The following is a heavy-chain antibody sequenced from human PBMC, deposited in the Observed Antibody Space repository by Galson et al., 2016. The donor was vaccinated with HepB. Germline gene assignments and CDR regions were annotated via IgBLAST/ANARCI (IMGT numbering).Heavy chain of an antibody. CDR1: GGSISSYF. V-gene: IGHV4-34*01. D-gene: IGHD2-15*01. CDR2: INHSGFS. CDR3: ARVVVAATNWFDT. Sequence: SETLSLTCNVSGGSISSYFWSWIRQSPGKGLEWIGEINHSGFSKYNPSLKSRVTISVDTSKTQFSLKLTSMTAADTAVYYCARVVVAATNWFDTWGQGSQVTVSS. J-gene: IGHJ5*02.